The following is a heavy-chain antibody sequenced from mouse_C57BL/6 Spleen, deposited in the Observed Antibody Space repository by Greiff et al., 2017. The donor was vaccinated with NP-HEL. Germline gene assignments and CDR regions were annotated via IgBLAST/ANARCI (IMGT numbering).Heavy chain of an antibody. Sequence: VQLQQSGAELARPGASVKLSCKASGYTFTSYGISWVKQRTGQGLEWIGEIYPRSGNTYYNEKFKGKATLTADKSSSTAYMELRSLTSEDSAVYFCARFYYDYNYFDYWGQGTTLTVSS. CDR2: IYPRSGNT. D-gene: IGHD2-4*01. V-gene: IGHV1-81*01. J-gene: IGHJ2*01. CDR3: ARFYYDYNYFDY. CDR1: GYTFTSYG.